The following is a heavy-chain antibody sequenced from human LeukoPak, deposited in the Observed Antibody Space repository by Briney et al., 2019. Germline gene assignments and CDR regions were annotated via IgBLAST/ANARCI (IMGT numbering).Heavy chain of an antibody. CDR3: ASPAVVKAWWYFDL. J-gene: IGHJ2*01. Sequence: SETLSLTCTVSGVSISSYYWSWIRQPPGKGLEWLGYIHYSGSTNYNPSLKSRVTISVDTSKNQFSLKLSSVTAADTAVYYCASPAVVKAWWYFDLWGRGTLVTVSS. D-gene: IGHD3-22*01. CDR1: GVSISSYY. V-gene: IGHV4-59*01. CDR2: IHYSGST.